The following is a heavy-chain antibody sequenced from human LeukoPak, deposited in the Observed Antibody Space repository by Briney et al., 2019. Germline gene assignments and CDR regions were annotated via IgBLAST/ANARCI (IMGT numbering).Heavy chain of an antibody. CDR3: ARRYCSSTSCLIDY. CDR2: ISSSGTTI. Sequence: GGSLRLSCAVSGFTFSSYDMNWVRQAPGKGLECVSYISSSGTTIYYADSVKGRFTISRDNAKNSLYLQMNSLRAEDTAVYYCARRYCSSTSCLIDYWGQGTLVTVSS. J-gene: IGHJ4*02. V-gene: IGHV3-48*03. D-gene: IGHD2-2*01. CDR1: GFTFSSYD.